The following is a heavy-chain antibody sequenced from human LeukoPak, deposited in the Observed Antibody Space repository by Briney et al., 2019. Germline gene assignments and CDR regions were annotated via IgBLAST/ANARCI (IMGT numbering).Heavy chain of an antibody. J-gene: IGHJ5*02. Sequence: SETLSLTCTVSGDSISSGSYYWSWIRQPAGKGLEWIGRIYTSGSTNYNPSLKSRVTISVDTSKNQFSLKLSSVTAADTAVYYCARDTGSWGQGTLVTVSS. CDR2: IYTSGST. D-gene: IGHD4-17*01. CDR1: GDSISSGSYY. V-gene: IGHV4-61*02. CDR3: ARDTGS.